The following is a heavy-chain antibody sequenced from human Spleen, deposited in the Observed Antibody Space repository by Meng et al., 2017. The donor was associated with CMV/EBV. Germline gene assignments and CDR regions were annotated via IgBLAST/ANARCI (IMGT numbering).Heavy chain of an antibody. CDR2: INPSGGST. CDR1: GYTFTSYY. V-gene: IGHV1-46*01. CDR3: AKSSAHGVRDAFDI. Sequence: ASVKVSCKASGYTFTSYYMHWVRQAPGLGLEWLGIINPSGGSTSYAQKFQGRVNMTRDTSTSTVYMELSSLRSEDTAVYYCAKSSAHGVRDAFDIWGQGTVVTRLL. J-gene: IGHJ3*02. D-gene: IGHD3-22*01.